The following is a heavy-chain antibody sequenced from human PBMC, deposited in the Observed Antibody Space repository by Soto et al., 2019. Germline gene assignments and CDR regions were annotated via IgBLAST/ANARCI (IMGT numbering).Heavy chain of an antibody. V-gene: IGHV3-48*03. CDR2: ISSSGSTI. CDR3: ARDTTWNFWSGYSPGGYYYYGMDV. Sequence: PGGSLRLSCAASGFTFSSYEMNWVRQAPGKGLEWVSYISSSGSTIYYADSVKGRFTISRDNAKNSLYLQMNSLRAEDTAVYYCARDTTWNFWSGYSPGGYYYYGMDVWGQGTTVTVSS. D-gene: IGHD3-3*01. CDR1: GFTFSSYE. J-gene: IGHJ6*02.